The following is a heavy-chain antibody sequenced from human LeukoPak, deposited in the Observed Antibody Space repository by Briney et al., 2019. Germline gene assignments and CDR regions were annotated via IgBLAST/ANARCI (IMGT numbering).Heavy chain of an antibody. CDR1: GYTFKNYG. Sequence: GASVKVSCKASGYTFKNYGVSWVRQAPGQGLEWMGGIIPIFGTANYAQKFQGRVTITADESTSTAYMELSSLRSEDTAVYYCARTSVAGTLPPHYFDYWGQGTLVTVSS. CDR3: ARTSVAGTLPPHYFDY. J-gene: IGHJ4*02. V-gene: IGHV1-69*13. D-gene: IGHD6-19*01. CDR2: IIPIFGTA.